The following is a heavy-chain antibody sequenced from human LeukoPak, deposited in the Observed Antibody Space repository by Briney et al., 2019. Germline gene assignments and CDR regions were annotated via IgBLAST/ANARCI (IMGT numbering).Heavy chain of an antibody. J-gene: IGHJ4*02. V-gene: IGHV3-7*01. Sequence: GGFLILYCASACFTLSNCWMSLVQDPPAKRLECVANINQGGNERYYVDSVKGRVTISRDNAKNSLYLQMTSLRAEDTAIYYCARDHYDGVGGFDFWGQGTPVTVSS. CDR3: ARDHYDGVGGFDF. CDR1: CFTLSNCW. D-gene: IGHD3-22*01. CDR2: INQGGNER.